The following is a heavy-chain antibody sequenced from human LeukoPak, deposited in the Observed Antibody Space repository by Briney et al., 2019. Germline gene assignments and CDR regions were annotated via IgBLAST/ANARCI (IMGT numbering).Heavy chain of an antibody. CDR3: AREPYDILTGYYRHYFDY. V-gene: IGHV4-59*01. CDR1: GGSISSYY. CDR2: IYYSGST. Sequence: SETLSLTCTVSGGSISSYYWSWIRQPPGKGLEWIGYIYYSGSTNYNPSLKGRVTISVDTSKNQFSLKLSSVTAADTAVYYCAREPYDILTGYYRHYFDYWGQGTLVTVSS. J-gene: IGHJ4*02. D-gene: IGHD3-9*01.